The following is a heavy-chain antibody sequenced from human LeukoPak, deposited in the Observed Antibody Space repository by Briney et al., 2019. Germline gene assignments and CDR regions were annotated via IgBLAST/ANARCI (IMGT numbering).Heavy chain of an antibody. Sequence: PGGSLRLSCTASGLSFSSYNMNWVRQAPGKGPEWVAYITANNTTKYYADSVKGRFTISRDNAKKSLFPQMNSLRAEDTAVYYCAAALAFSSSWRSWGQGTVVTVSS. CDR2: ITANNTTK. CDR3: AAALAFSSSWRS. J-gene: IGHJ5*02. D-gene: IGHD6-13*01. CDR1: GLSFSSYN. V-gene: IGHV3-48*01.